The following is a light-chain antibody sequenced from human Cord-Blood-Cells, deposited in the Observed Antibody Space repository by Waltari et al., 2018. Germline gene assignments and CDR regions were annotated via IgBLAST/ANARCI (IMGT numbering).Light chain of an antibody. CDR3: SSYTSSSAVV. CDR2: EVS. CDR1: SSDVGSYNR. J-gene: IGLJ2*01. V-gene: IGLV2-18*02. Sequence: QSALTPPPSVSGSPGQSVTTPCTGTSSDVGSYNRVSWYQPPPGTAPKPMIYEVSNRPPGVPDRFSGAKAGNTADLSISRLHAEDEADDYCSSYTSSSAVVFCGGTKLTVL.